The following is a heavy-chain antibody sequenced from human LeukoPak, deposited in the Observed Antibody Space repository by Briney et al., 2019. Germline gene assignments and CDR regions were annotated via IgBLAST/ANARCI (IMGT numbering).Heavy chain of an antibody. J-gene: IGHJ6*03. CDR1: GGSISSSTYY. CDR2: MYYIGST. Sequence: SETLSLTCTVSGGSISSSTYYWGWIRQPPGKGLEWIASMYYIGSTYYNPSLKSRVTISQDTSKNQFSLKLSSVTAADTAVYYCARSAVAGRMYYYYYMDVWGKGTTVTVSS. V-gene: IGHV4-39*07. D-gene: IGHD6-19*01. CDR3: ARSAVAGRMYYYYYMDV.